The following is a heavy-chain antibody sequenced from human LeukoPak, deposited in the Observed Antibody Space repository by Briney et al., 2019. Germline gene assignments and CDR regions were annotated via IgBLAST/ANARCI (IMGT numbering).Heavy chain of an antibody. Sequence: PGRSLRLSCAASGFTFDDYAMHWVRQAPGKGLEWVSGISWNSGSIGYADSVKGRFTISRDNAKNSLYLQMNSLRAEDTALYYCAKDKGGPFDYWGQGTLVTVSS. CDR2: ISWNSGSI. CDR1: GFTFDDYA. J-gene: IGHJ4*02. CDR3: AKDKGGPFDY. D-gene: IGHD3-16*01. V-gene: IGHV3-9*01.